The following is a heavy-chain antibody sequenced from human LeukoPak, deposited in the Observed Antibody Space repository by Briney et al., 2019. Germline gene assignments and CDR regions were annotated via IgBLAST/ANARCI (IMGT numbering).Heavy chain of an antibody. D-gene: IGHD2-8*01. V-gene: IGHV3-9*01. J-gene: IGHJ4*02. CDR1: GFTFDDYA. Sequence: GGSLRLSCAASGFTFDDYAMHWVRQAPGKGLEWVSGISWNSGSIGYADSVKGRFTISRDNAKMSLYLQMNSLRVEDTAVYYCARSNGLRYFEYWGQGTLVTVSS. CDR3: ARSNGLRYFEY. CDR2: ISWNSGSI.